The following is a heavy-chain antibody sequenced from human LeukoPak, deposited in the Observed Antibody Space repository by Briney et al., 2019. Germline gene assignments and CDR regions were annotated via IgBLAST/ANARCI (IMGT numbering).Heavy chain of an antibody. CDR3: AKGESWYGELLPNPFDY. D-gene: IGHD3-10*01. J-gene: IGHJ4*02. Sequence: GRSLRLTCAASGFTFSCYGMHWVRQAPGKGLEWVAVISYDGSNKYYADSVKGRFTISRDNSKNTLYLQMNSLRAEDTAVYYCAKGESWYGELLPNPFDYWGQGTPVTVSS. CDR1: GFTFSCYG. CDR2: ISYDGSNK. V-gene: IGHV3-30*18.